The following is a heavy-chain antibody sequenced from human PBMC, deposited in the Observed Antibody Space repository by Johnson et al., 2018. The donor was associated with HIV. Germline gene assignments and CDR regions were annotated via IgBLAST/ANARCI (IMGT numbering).Heavy chain of an antibody. CDR3: ARDRGYWDAFDI. V-gene: IGHV3-30*04. CDR2: MSSDGSDK. J-gene: IGHJ3*02. Sequence: QVQLVESGGGVVQPGRSLRLSCAVSGFTLSSYVMHWVRQAPGKGLEGVAVMSSDGSDKYYAHSGKGRFTISRDNSKNTLYLQMNSLRAEDTAVYYCARDRGYWDAFDIWGQGTMVTVSS. D-gene: IGHD3-22*01. CDR1: GFTLSSYV.